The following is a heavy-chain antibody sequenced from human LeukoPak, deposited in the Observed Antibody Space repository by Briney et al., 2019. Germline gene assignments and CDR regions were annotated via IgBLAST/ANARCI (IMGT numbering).Heavy chain of an antibody. Sequence: GASVKVSCKTSGYAFTGYNIHWVRQAPGQGLEWMGWINPNSGGTNYAQKFQGRVTMTRDTSISTAYMELSRLRSDDTAVYYCARVHYLRGVWGSYRYVFDYWGQGTLVTVSS. CDR1: GYAFTGYN. D-gene: IGHD3-16*02. CDR3: ARVHYLRGVWGSYRYVFDY. J-gene: IGHJ4*02. CDR2: INPNSGGT. V-gene: IGHV1-2*02.